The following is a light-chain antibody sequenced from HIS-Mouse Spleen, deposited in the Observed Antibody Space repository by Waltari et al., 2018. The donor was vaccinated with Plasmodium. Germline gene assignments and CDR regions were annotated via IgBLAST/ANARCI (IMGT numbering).Light chain of an antibody. CDR3: QQYYSYPLT. CDR1: QGISSY. J-gene: IGKJ4*01. CDR2: AAS. V-gene: IGKV1-8*01. Sequence: AIRMTQSSSSFSSSTGDIFTTTCRASQGISSYLAWYQQKPGKAPKLLIYAASTLQSGVPSRFSGSGSGTDFTLTISCLQSEDFATYYCQQYYSYPLTFGGGTRVEIK.